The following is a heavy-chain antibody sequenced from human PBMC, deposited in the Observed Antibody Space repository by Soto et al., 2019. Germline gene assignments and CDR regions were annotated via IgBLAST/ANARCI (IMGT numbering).Heavy chain of an antibody. V-gene: IGHV1-2*02. Sequence: ASVKVSCKASRVAFSKFIVTWVRQAPGLGLEWMGWINPNSGGTNYAQKFQGRVTMTRDTSISTAYMELSRLRSDDTAVYYCARDKLAAAGTPLYYYYYGMDVWGQGTTVTVSS. CDR3: ARDKLAAAGTPLYYYYYGMDV. J-gene: IGHJ6*02. D-gene: IGHD6-13*01. CDR1: RVAFSKFI. CDR2: INPNSGGT.